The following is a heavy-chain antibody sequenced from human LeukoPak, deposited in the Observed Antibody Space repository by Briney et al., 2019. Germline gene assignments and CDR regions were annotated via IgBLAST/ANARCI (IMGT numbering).Heavy chain of an antibody. CDR1: GGTFSSYT. D-gene: IGHD1-26*01. CDR3: ARDRGIVGATLPSFDY. J-gene: IGHJ4*02. CDR2: IIPILGIA. V-gene: IGHV1-69*04. Sequence: ASVKVSCKASGGTFSSYTISWVRQAPGQGLEWMGRIIPILGIANYAQKFQGRVTITADKSTSTAYMELSSLRSEDTAVYYCARDRGIVGATLPSFDYWGQGTLVTVSS.